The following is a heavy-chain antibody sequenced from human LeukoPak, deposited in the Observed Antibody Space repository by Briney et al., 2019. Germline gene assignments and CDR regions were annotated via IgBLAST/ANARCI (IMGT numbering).Heavy chain of an antibody. D-gene: IGHD5-24*01. CDR1: GFTFSSYS. Sequence: GGSLRLSCAASGFTFSSYSMNWVRQAPGKGLEWVSSISSSSSYIYYADSVKGRFTISRDNAKNSLYLQMNSLKTEDTAVYYCTRDPQGRDGYKKDYWGQGTLVTVSS. CDR2: ISSSSSYI. J-gene: IGHJ4*02. CDR3: TRDPQGRDGYKKDY. V-gene: IGHV3-21*03.